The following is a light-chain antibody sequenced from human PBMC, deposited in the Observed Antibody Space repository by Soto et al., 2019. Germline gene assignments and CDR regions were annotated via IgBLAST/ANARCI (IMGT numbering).Light chain of an antibody. Sequence: DIQMTQSPSTLSASVGYRVTITCRASQTISTLLDWYQQKPGKAPELLIYYAYTLESGVPSRFSGSGSGTEFSLTISSLQPDDFATFYCQQYSSFSRTFGQGTKVDIK. CDR1: QTISTL. CDR3: QQYSSFSRT. J-gene: IGKJ1*01. CDR2: YAY. V-gene: IGKV1-5*01.